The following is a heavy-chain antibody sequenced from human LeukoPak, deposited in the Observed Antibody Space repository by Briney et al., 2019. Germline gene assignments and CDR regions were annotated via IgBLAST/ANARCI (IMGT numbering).Heavy chain of an antibody. D-gene: IGHD4-23*01. CDR1: GFTFSSYS. CDR3: ARAHLKDLRWFELDY. CDR2: ISSSSSYI. Sequence: GGSLRLSCAASGFTFSSYSMNWVRQAPGKGLEWVSSISSSSSYIYYADSVKGRFTISRDNAKNSLYLQMNSLRAEDTAVYYCARAHLKDLRWFELDYWGQGTLVTVSS. V-gene: IGHV3-21*01. J-gene: IGHJ4*02.